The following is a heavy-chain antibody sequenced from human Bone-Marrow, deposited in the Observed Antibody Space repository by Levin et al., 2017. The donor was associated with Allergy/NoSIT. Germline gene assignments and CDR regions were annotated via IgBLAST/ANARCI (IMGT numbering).Heavy chain of an antibody. CDR2: IYQSGTT. D-gene: IGHD3-10*01. CDR3: ARVIASGIDT. Sequence: NPSETLSLTCGVSGASISSGGYSWSCIRQPPGKGLEWIAYIYQSGTTYYNPSLKSRVTMSLDMSKNQFSLKLSSVTAADTAVYYCARVIASGIDTWGQGTLVTVSS. J-gene: IGHJ5*02. V-gene: IGHV4-30-2*01. CDR1: GASISSGGYS.